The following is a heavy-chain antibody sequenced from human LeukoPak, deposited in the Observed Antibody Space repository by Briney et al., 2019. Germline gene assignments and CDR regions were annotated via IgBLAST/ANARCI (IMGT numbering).Heavy chain of an antibody. J-gene: IGHJ3*02. CDR3: ARDLGGSYYDSSGSLTDI. CDR1: GGSISSGDYY. D-gene: IGHD3-22*01. Sequence: TSETLSLTCTVSGGSISSGDYYWSWIRQPPGKGLEWIGYIYYSGSTHFNPSLKRRVTISVDTSKNQVSLKLSSVTAADTAVYYCARDLGGSYYDSSGSLTDIWGQGTMVTVSS. V-gene: IGHV4-61*08. CDR2: IYYSGST.